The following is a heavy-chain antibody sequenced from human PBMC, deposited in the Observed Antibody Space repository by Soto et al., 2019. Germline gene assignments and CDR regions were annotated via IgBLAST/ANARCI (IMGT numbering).Heavy chain of an antibody. CDR3: TTKASGIAAAGTIY. J-gene: IGHJ4*02. Sequence: EVQLVESGGGLVQPGGSLRLSCAASGFTFSNAWMNWVRQAPGKGLEWVGRIKSKTDGGTTDYAAPVKGRFTISRDDSKNTLYMQMNSLKTEDTAVYYCTTKASGIAAAGTIYWGQGTLVTVSS. D-gene: IGHD6-13*01. CDR1: GFTFSNAW. CDR2: IKSKTDGGTT. V-gene: IGHV3-15*07.